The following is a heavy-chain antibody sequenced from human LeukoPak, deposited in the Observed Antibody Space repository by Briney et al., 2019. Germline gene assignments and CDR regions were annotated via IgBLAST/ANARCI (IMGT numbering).Heavy chain of an antibody. CDR3: ARKAYGGNHFDY. CDR2: INTDGFST. V-gene: IGHV3-74*01. CDR1: GFISNSYW. J-gene: IGHJ4*02. Sequence: GGSLRLSCAASGFISNSYWMHWVRQPPGKGLVYIACINTDGFSTSYADSVKGRFTISRDNAKNSLYLQMNSLRDEDTAVYYCARKAYGGNHFDYWGQGTLVTVSS. D-gene: IGHD4-23*01.